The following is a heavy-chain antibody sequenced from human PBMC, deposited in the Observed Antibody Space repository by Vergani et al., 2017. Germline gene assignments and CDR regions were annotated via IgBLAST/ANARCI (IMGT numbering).Heavy chain of an antibody. V-gene: IGHV1-24*01. J-gene: IGHJ3*02. D-gene: IGHD3-22*01. CDR1: GYTLTELS. Sequence: QVQLVQSGAEVKKPGASVKVSCKVSGYTLTELSMHWVRQAPGKGLEWMGGFDPEDGETIYAQKFQGRVTRTEDTATDTAYMELSSVRSEDTAVYYCATSSYYYDSRGDPGAFDIWGQGTMVTVSS. CDR2: FDPEDGET. CDR3: ATSSYYYDSRGDPGAFDI.